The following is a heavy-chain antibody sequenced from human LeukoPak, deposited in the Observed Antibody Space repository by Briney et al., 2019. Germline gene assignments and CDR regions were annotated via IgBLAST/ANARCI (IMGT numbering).Heavy chain of an antibody. D-gene: IGHD5-12*01. CDR3: ARHGGYSGYDSPLDY. J-gene: IGHJ4*02. CDR1: GGTFSSYA. V-gene: IGHV1-69*04. CDR2: IIPILGIA. Sequence: SVKVSCKASGGTFSSYAISWVRQAPGQGLEWMGRIIPILGIANYAQKFQGRVTITADKSTSTAYMELSSLRSEDTAVYYCARHGGYSGYDSPLDYWGQGTLVTVSS.